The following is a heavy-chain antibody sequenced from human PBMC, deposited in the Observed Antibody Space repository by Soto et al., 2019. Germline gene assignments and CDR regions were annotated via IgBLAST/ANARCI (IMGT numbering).Heavy chain of an antibody. Sequence: QVQLQESGPGLVKPSETLSLTCTVSGGSVSSGSHYWSWIRQPPRKGLEWIGYIHYSGTTNYNPSLKSRVIISVDTSKNQLSLKLSSVTAADTAVYYWARGYYGSGSGGYYFDYWGQGTLVTVSS. CDR2: IHYSGTT. CDR1: GGSVSSGSHY. V-gene: IGHV4-61*01. CDR3: ARGYYGSGSGGYYFDY. J-gene: IGHJ4*02. D-gene: IGHD3-10*01.